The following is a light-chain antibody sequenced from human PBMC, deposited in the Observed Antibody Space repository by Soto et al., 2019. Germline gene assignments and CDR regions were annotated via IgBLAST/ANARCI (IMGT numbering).Light chain of an antibody. V-gene: IGKV3-15*01. CDR1: QSVSSY. CDR3: QKYNNWPLN. J-gene: IGKJ4*01. Sequence: EIVMTQSPATLSLSPGERATLSCRASQSVSSYLAWYQQKPGQAPRLLIYGASTRATDIPARFSGSGSGTAFTLTISSLQSEDFALYYCQKYNNWPLNFGGGTKVDIK. CDR2: GAS.